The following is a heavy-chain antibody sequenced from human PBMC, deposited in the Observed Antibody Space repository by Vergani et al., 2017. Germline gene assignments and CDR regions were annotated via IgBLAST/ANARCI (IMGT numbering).Heavy chain of an antibody. Sequence: QVQLVQSGAEVKKPGASVKVSCKASGYTFTSYDINWVRQATGQGLEWMGWMNPNSGNTGYAQKFQGRVTITRNTSISTAYMELSSLRSEDTAVYYCAGGSCRSTMVRGVIKYYYYYGMDVWGQGTTVTVSS. D-gene: IGHD3-10*01. V-gene: IGHV1-8*03. CDR2: MNPNSGNT. CDR1: GYTFTSYD. CDR3: AGGSCRSTMVRGVIKYYYYYGMDV. J-gene: IGHJ6*02.